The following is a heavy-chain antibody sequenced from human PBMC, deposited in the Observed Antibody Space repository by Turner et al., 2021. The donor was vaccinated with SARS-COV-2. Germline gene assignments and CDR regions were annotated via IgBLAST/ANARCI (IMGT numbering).Heavy chain of an antibody. D-gene: IGHD6-13*01. CDR3: ARARGYSSSWYGVDVPFDP. J-gene: IGHJ5*02. V-gene: IGHV3-30-3*01. Sequence: QVQLVGSGGGVVLLGRSMRLSCSATAFTSSSYARHWVRPAPGKGLEWVAVISSDGSNKYYADSVKGRFTISRDNSKNTMYLQMNSLRAEDTAVYYCARARGYSSSWYGVDVPFDPWGQGTLVTVSS. CDR2: ISSDGSNK. CDR1: AFTSSSYA.